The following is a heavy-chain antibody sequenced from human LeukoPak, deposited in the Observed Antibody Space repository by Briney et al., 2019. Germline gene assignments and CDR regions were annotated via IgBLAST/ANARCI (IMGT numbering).Heavy chain of an antibody. V-gene: IGHV4-39*07. CDR1: GGSISSSSYY. CDR2: IYYSGST. D-gene: IGHD2/OR15-2a*01. CDR3: ARSTSSGWSPY. J-gene: IGHJ4*02. Sequence: SETLSLTCTVSGGSISSSSYYWGWIRQAPGKGLEWIGSIYYSGSTYYNPSLKSRVTISVDTSKNQFSLKLSSVTAADTAVYYCARSTSSGWSPYWGQGTLVTVSS.